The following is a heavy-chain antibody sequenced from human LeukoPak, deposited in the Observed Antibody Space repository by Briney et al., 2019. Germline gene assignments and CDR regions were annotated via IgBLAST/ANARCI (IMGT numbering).Heavy chain of an antibody. Sequence: SETLSLTCAVYGGSFSGYYWSWIRQPPGKGLEWIGEINHSGSTNYNPSLKSRVTISVDTSKNQFSLKLCSVTAADTAVYYCARGRSGGNGYWGQGTLVTVSS. CDR3: ARGRSGGNGY. V-gene: IGHV4-34*01. J-gene: IGHJ4*02. CDR2: INHSGST. D-gene: IGHD1-1*01. CDR1: GGSFSGYY.